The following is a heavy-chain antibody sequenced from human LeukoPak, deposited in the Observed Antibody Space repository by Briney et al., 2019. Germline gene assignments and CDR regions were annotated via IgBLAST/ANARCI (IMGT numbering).Heavy chain of an antibody. J-gene: IGHJ6*02. CDR1: GFTFSSYW. Sequence: GGSLRLSCAASGFTFSSYWMSWVRQAPGKGLEWVANIKQDGSEKYYVDSVKGRFTISRDNAKNSLYLQMNSLRAEDTAVYYCARAESVLRFLEWLYHYYYYGMDVWGQGTTVTVSS. CDR3: ARAESVLRFLEWLYHYYYYGMDV. V-gene: IGHV3-7*01. CDR2: IKQDGSEK. D-gene: IGHD3-3*01.